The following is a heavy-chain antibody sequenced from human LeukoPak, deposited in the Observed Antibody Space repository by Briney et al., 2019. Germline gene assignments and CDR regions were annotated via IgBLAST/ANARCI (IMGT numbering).Heavy chain of an antibody. CDR3: ARDHRRMGPVFDY. Sequence: GGSLRLSCAASGFTFSSNYMSWVREAPGKGLEWGSVIYSGGSTYYADSVKGRFTISRDNSKNTLYLQMNSLRAEDTAVYYCARDHRRMGPVFDYWGQGTLVTVSS. CDR2: IYSGGST. D-gene: IGHD1-14*01. V-gene: IGHV3-66*01. J-gene: IGHJ4*02. CDR1: GFTFSSNY.